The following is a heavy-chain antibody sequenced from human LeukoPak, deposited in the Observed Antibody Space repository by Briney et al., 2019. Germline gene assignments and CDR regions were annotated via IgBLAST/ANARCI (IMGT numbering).Heavy chain of an antibody. CDR1: GYTFTSYD. J-gene: IGHJ5*02. CDR2: MNPNSGNT. V-gene: IGHV1-8*01. CDR3: ARKAKLWFGANWFDP. Sequence: GASVKVSCKASGYTFTSYDINWVRQATGQGLEWMGWMNPNSGNTGYAQKFQGRVTMTRNTSISTAYMELSSLRSEDTAVYYCARKAKLWFGANWFDPWGQGTLVTVSS. D-gene: IGHD3-10*01.